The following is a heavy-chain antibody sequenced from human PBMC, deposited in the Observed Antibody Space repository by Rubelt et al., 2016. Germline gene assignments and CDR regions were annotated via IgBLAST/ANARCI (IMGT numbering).Heavy chain of an antibody. CDR1: GASISSGY. CDR2: MYYSGNT. D-gene: IGHD3-10*01. J-gene: IGHJ4*02. Sequence: QVQLQESGPGLVKPSETLSLTCTVSGASISSGYWSWIRQPPGKGLEWIGYMYYSGNTNYNPSLKSRVTISVDTSRNQSSLRLSSVTAADTAVYYCAREGGVSGSYFFDYWGQGTLVSVSS. V-gene: IGHV4-59*12. CDR3: AREGGVSGSYFFDY.